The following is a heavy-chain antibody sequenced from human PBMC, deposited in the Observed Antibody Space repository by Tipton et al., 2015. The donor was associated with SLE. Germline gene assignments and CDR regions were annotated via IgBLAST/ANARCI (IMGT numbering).Heavy chain of an antibody. J-gene: IGHJ6*04. D-gene: IGHD2-8*01. Sequence: SLRLSCAASGFTFSSYSMNWVRQAPGKGLEWVSSISSSSSYIYYADSVKGRFTISRDNAKNSLYLQMNSLRAEDTAVYYCASELTPLDGMAGWGEAATVTVSS. CDR2: ISSSSSYI. CDR1: GFTFSSYS. CDR3: ASELTPLDGMAG. V-gene: IGHV3-21*01.